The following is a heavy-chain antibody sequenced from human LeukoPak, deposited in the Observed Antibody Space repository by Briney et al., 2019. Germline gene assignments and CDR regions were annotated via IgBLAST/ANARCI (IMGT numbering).Heavy chain of an antibody. V-gene: IGHV6-1*01. D-gene: IGHD3-3*01. CDR1: GDTVSSNNVP. J-gene: IGHJ4*02. CDR2: TYYRSNAYN. CDR3: ARGWSLGS. Sequence: SQTLSLTCALSGDTVSSNNVPWNCIRQSPSRGLEWLGRTYYRSNAYNDYAVSVKSRITISPDTSKNQFSLQLNSVTPEDTAVYYCARGWSLGSWGQGTLVTVSS.